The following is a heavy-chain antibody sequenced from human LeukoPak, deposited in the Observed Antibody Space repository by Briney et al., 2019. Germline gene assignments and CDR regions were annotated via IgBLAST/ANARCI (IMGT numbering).Heavy chain of an antibody. D-gene: IGHD1-7*01. Sequence: GGSLRLSCAASGFTFSGSAMHWVRQASGKGLEWVGRIRSKANSYATAYAASVKGRFTISRDDSKNTAYLQMNSLKTEDTAVYYCTTGTFAFSWFDPWGQGTLVTVSS. CDR1: GFTFSGSA. CDR2: IRSKANSYAT. V-gene: IGHV3-73*01. CDR3: TTGTFAFSWFDP. J-gene: IGHJ5*02.